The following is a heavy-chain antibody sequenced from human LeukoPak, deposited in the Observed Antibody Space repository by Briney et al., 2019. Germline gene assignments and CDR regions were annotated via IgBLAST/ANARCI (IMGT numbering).Heavy chain of an antibody. D-gene: IGHD3-9*01. V-gene: IGHV3-30*02. CDR2: IRYDGSNK. Sequence: PGGSLRLSCAASGFTFSSYGMHWVRQAPGKGLEWVAFIRYDGSNKYYADSVKGRFTISRDNSKNTLYLQMNSLRAEDTAVYCCAKDRPPYYDILTGYYLDYWGQGTLVTVSS. CDR1: GFTFSSYG. CDR3: AKDRPPYYDILTGYYLDY. J-gene: IGHJ4*02.